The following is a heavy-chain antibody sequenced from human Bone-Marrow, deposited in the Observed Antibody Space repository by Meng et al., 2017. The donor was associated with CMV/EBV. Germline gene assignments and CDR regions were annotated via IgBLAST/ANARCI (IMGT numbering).Heavy chain of an antibody. CDR1: GGSISSSSYY. Sequence: SETLSLTCTVSGGSISSSSYYWGWIRQPPGKGLEWIGSIYYSGSTYYNPSLKSRVTISVDTSKNQFSLKLSSVTAADTAVYYCARWALGIGDYWGQGTLATVSS. D-gene: IGHD7-27*01. CDR2: IYYSGST. V-gene: IGHV4-39*01. CDR3: ARWALGIGDY. J-gene: IGHJ4*02.